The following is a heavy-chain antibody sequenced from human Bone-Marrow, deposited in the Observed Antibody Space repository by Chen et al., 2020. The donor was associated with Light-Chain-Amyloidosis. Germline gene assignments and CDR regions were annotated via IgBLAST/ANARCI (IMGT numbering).Heavy chain of an antibody. V-gene: IGHV5-51*01. CDR3: ARRRDGYNFDY. J-gene: IGHJ4*02. CDR2: ICPDDSDA. Sequence: EVQLEQSGPEVKKPGESLKISCKGSGYTFPNYWIGWVRQMPGKGLEWMGVICPDDSDARYSPSFEGQVTISAEKSITTAYLQWRSLKASDTAKYFWARRRDGYNFDYWGQGTLVTVSS. CDR1: GYTFPNYW. D-gene: IGHD5-12*01.